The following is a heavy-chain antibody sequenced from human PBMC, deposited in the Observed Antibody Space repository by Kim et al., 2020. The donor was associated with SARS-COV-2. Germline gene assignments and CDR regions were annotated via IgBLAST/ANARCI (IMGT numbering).Heavy chain of an antibody. D-gene: IGHD1-26*01. J-gene: IGHJ5*02. V-gene: IGHV4-4*02. Sequence: SETLSLTCGVSGGSISSGTWWSWVRQPPGKGLEWIGEISHSGNTNYNPSLRSRISISVDKSKNQFSLTLNYVTAADTAVYYCARLDYDSGGYYWFDPWGQGTLVTVSS. CDR3: ARLDYDSGGYYWFDP. CDR2: ISHSGNT. CDR1: GGSISSGTW.